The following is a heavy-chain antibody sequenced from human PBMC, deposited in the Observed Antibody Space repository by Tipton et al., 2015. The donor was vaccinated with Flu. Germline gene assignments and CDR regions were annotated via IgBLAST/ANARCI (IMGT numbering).Heavy chain of an antibody. Sequence: TLSLTCAVYGGSLSGYYWSWIRQPPGKGLEWIGEINHSGSTNYTPSLKRRVTISVDTSKNQFSLKLSSVTAADTAVYYCARHSPITGTTGYWGQGTLVTVSS. CDR3: ARHSPITGTTGY. V-gene: IGHV4-34*01. CDR1: GGSLSGYY. CDR2: INHSGST. J-gene: IGHJ4*02. D-gene: IGHD1-7*01.